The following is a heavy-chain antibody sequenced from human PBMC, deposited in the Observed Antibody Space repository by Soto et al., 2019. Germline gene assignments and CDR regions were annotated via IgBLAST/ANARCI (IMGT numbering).Heavy chain of an antibody. J-gene: IGHJ6*02. V-gene: IGHV3-53*01. CDR3: TRCPISQDYVWGSYRFYYYGMDV. CDR1: GFTVSSNY. CDR2: IYSGGST. D-gene: IGHD3-16*02. Sequence: QTGGSLRLSCAASGFTVSSNYMSWVRQAPGKGLEWVSVIYSGGSTYYADSVKGRFTISRDNSKNTLYLQMNSLRAEDTAVYYCTRCPISQDYVWGSYRFYYYGMDVWGQGTTVTVSS.